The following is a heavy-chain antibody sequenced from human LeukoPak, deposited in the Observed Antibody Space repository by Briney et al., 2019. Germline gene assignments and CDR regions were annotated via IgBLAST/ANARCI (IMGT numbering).Heavy chain of an antibody. D-gene: IGHD3-10*01. Sequence: GGSLRLSCAASGFIFSDYYMSWVRQAPGKGLEWVAYLNNIGSTIYHADSVKGRFTISRDNAKNSLSLQMNSLRADDTAIYYWARLRGFIDYWGQGTVVTVSS. V-gene: IGHV3-11*01. CDR3: ARLRGFIDY. J-gene: IGHJ4*02. CDR1: GFIFSDYY. CDR2: LNNIGSTI.